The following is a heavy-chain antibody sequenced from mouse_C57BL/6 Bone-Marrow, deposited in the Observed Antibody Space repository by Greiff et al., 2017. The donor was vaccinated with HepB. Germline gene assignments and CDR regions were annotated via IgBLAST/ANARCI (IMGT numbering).Heavy chain of an antibody. D-gene: IGHD1-1*01. J-gene: IGHJ4*01. CDR3: ARTVRDYYGSRYYAMDY. CDR2: IWTGGGT. V-gene: IGHV2-9-1*01. Sequence: VMLVESGPGLVAPSQSLSITCTVSGFSLTSYAISWVRQPPGKGLEWLGVIWTGGGTNYNSALKSRLSISKDNSKSQVFLKMNSLQTDDTARYYCARTVRDYYGSRYYAMDYWGQGTSVTVSS. CDR1: GFSLTSYA.